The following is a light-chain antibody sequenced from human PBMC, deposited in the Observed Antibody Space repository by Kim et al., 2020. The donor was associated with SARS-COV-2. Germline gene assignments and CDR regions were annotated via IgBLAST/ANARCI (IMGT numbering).Light chain of an antibody. CDR1: SSNIGSNT. V-gene: IGLV1-44*01. CDR2: SDT. CDR3: SAWDDSLNGRYV. J-gene: IGLJ1*01. Sequence: QRVTISCSGSSSNIGSNTANWYQQLPGTAPKLLIYSDTQRPSGVPDRFSGSKSGTSASLAISGLQTEDEADYYCSAWDDSLNGRYVFGTGTKVTVL.